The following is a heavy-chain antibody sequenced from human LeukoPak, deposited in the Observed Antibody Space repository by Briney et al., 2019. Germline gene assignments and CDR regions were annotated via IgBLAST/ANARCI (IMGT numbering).Heavy chain of an antibody. CDR1: GFTFSSYG. V-gene: IGHV3-30*03. CDR3: AREGGAGGTIDY. CDR2: ISFDGSNK. Sequence: GGSLRLSCAASGFTFSSYGMHWVRQAPGKGLEWVAVISFDGSNKYCSDSVKGRFTISRDNSKNTLYLQMNSLRAEDTAVYYCAREGGAGGTIDYWGQGTLVTVSS. J-gene: IGHJ4*02. D-gene: IGHD2-8*01.